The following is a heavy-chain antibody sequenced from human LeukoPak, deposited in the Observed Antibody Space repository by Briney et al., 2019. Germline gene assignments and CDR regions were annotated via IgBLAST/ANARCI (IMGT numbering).Heavy chain of an antibody. Sequence: SVNVSCKASGGTFSSYAISGVRQDPGQGLEWMGRIIPIFGIANYAQKFQGRVTITADKSTSTAYMELSSLRSEDTAVYYCARDGAVAVPHFDYWGQGTLVTVSS. J-gene: IGHJ4*02. V-gene: IGHV1-69*04. CDR3: ARDGAVAVPHFDY. CDR2: IIPIFGIA. CDR1: GGTFSSYA. D-gene: IGHD6-19*01.